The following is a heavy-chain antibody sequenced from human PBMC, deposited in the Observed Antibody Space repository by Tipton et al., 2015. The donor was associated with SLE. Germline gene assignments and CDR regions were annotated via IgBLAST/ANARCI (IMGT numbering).Heavy chain of an antibody. CDR1: DGSVSSHY. D-gene: IGHD6-25*01. CDR3: ARHVSGIPAAGFQAFDV. V-gene: IGHV4-59*02. CDR2: ISYSGSA. Sequence: TLSLTCTVSDGSVSSHYWSWIRQPPGKRLDWIGFISYSGSADYSPSLKSRVSISIDTSKNQFSLKLTSVTAADTAVYYCARHVSGIPAAGFQAFDVWGHGTVVTVSS. J-gene: IGHJ3*01.